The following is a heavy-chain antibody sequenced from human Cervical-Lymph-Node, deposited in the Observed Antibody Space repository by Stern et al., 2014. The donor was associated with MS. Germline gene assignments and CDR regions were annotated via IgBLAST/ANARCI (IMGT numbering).Heavy chain of an antibody. D-gene: IGHD1-7*01. J-gene: IGHJ4*02. CDR3: TRGPRT. CDR1: GYTFTKYD. CDR2: MNPDSGDT. V-gene: IGHV1-8*03. Sequence: QVQLVESGAEVQKPGASVKVSCKASGYTFTKYDIHWVRRATGQGLEWMGWMNPDSGDTGCAQKVQGRVTITMNTSITTAYLELNSLRSEDTAVYYCTRGPRTWGRGTLVTVSS.